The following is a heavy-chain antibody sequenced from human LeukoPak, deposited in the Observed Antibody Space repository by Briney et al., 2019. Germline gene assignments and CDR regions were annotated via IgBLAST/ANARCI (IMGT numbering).Heavy chain of an antibody. CDR2: INSDGSST. Sequence: PGGSLRLSCAASGFTFSSYWMHWVRQAPGKGLVWVSRINSDGSSTSYADSVKGRFTISRDNAKNTLHLQMNSLRAEDTAVYYCARARYGDYGDGHFDYWGQGTLVTVSS. D-gene: IGHD4-17*01. J-gene: IGHJ4*02. CDR1: GFTFSSYW. CDR3: ARARYGDYGDGHFDY. V-gene: IGHV3-74*01.